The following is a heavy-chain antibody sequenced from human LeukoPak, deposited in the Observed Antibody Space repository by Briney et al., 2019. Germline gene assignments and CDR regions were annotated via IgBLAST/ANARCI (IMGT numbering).Heavy chain of an antibody. D-gene: IGHD3-10*01. J-gene: IGHJ6*03. CDR2: IYYSGST. CDR3: ARDFNSRGFGELSSYYYYYMDV. Sequence: SETLSLTCTVSGGSISSYYWSWIRQPPGKGLEWIGYIYYSGSTNYNPSLKSRVTISVDTSKNQFSLKLSSVTAADTAVYYCARDFNSRGFGELSSYYYYYMDVWGKGTTVTVSS. V-gene: IGHV4-59*01. CDR1: GGSISSYY.